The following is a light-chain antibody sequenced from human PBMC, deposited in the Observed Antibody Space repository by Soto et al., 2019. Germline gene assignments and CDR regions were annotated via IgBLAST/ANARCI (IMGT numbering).Light chain of an antibody. CDR3: QHYNSPWR. CDR1: QNITTW. Sequence: DIQMTQSPSTLSASAGDTVTITCRASQNITTWLAWYLQKPGKAPKLLIYKASTLETGAPSRFSGSGSGTEFTLTFRSVQPDEFATYYCQHYNSPWRFGQGTKVE. J-gene: IGKJ1*01. V-gene: IGKV1-5*03. CDR2: KAS.